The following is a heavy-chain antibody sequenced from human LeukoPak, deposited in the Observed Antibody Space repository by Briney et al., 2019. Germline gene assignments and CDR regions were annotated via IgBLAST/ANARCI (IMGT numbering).Heavy chain of an antibody. CDR1: GYTFTTYY. D-gene: IGHD5-18*01. Sequence: ASVKVSCKASGYTFTTYYMHWVRQAPGQGLEWMGIITPSGGSTSYAQKFQGRVTMTRDTSTSTVYMELSSLRSEDTAVYYCARDGEVASSYGYYYYYMDVRGKGTTVTVSS. V-gene: IGHV1-46*01. CDR3: ARDGEVASSYGYYYYYMDV. CDR2: ITPSGGST. J-gene: IGHJ6*03.